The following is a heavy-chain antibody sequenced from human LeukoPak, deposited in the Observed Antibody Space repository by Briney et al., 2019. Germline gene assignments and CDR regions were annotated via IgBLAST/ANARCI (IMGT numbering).Heavy chain of an antibody. D-gene: IGHD1-26*01. J-gene: IGHJ4*02. V-gene: IGHV4-59*05. CDR2: IYYSGST. Sequence: SETLSLTCTVSGGSINSYYWSWIRRTPGKELEWIGSIYYSGSTYYNPSLKSRVTISVDTSKNQFSLKLSSVTAADTAVYYCARRTSTGSSNYWGQGTLVTVSS. CDR1: GGSINSYY. CDR3: ARRTSTGSSNY.